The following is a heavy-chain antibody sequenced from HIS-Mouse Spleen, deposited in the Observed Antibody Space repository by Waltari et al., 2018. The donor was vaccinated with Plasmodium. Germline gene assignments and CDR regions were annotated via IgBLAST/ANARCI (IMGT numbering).Heavy chain of an antibody. D-gene: IGHD3-16*01. CDR3: AKAQGVINFDY. J-gene: IGHJ4*02. V-gene: IGHV3-30*18. CDR1: GFTFSSYG. Sequence: LVESGGGVVQPVRSLRLSCAASGFTFSSYGMHWVRQAPGKGLEWVAVISYDGSNKYYADSVKGRFTISRDNSKNTLYLQMNSLRAEDTAVYYCAKAQGVINFDYWGQGTLVTVSS. CDR2: ISYDGSNK.